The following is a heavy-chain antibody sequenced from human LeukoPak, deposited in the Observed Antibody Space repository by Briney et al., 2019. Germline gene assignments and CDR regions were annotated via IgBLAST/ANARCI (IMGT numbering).Heavy chain of an antibody. CDR2: ISSSSSTI. J-gene: IGHJ6*04. CDR1: GFTFSSYE. Sequence: QSGGSLRLSCAASGFTFSSYEMNWVRQAPGKGLEWVSYISSSSSTIYYADSVKGRFTISRDNAKNSLYLQMNSLRAEDTAVYYFAELGITMIGGGWGKGTTLTLSP. CDR3: AELGITMIGGG. V-gene: IGHV3-48*01. D-gene: IGHD3-10*02.